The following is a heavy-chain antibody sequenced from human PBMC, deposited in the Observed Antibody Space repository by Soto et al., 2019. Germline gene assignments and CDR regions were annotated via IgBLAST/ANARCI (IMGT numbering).Heavy chain of an antibody. J-gene: IGHJ4*02. V-gene: IGHV4-59*01. CDR2: IYDTGISGYTPST. CDR1: GGSITSSY. Sequence: SETLSLTCTVSGGSITSSYWSWIRRPPGKGLEWIAYIYDTGISGYTPSTSYNPSLKSRVTMSVDTSKSQFSLKLTSVTAADTAVYYCARVRWLSEYDILTGYYIFDQWGRGTLVTVSS. CDR3: ARVRWLSEYDILTGYYIFDQ. D-gene: IGHD3-9*01.